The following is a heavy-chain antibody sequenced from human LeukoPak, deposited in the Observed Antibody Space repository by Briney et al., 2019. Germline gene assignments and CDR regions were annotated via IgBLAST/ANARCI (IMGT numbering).Heavy chain of an antibody. CDR1: GGSISSYY. V-gene: IGHV4-59*01. D-gene: IGHD3-10*01. Sequence: SETLSLTCTVSGGSISSYYWGWIRQPPGKGLEWIGYIYYSGSTNYNPSLKSRVTISVDTSKNQFSLKLSSVTAADTAVYYCARDRVGYYGSGSYYADAFDIWGPGTLVTVSS. CDR2: IYYSGST. CDR3: ARDRVGYYGSGSYYADAFDI. J-gene: IGHJ3*02.